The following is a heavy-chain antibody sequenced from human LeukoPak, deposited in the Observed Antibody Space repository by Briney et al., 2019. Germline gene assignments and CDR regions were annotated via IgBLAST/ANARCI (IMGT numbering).Heavy chain of an antibody. J-gene: IGHJ4*02. CDR3: ARPMVRGVITQYYFDY. Sequence: ASVKVSCKASGYTFTSYGISWVRQAPGQRLEWMGWISAYNGNTNYAQKLQGRVTMTTDTSTSTAYMELRSLRSDDTAVYYCARPMVRGVITQYYFDYWGQGTLVTVSS. CDR1: GYTFTSYG. V-gene: IGHV1-18*01. D-gene: IGHD3-10*01. CDR2: ISAYNGNT.